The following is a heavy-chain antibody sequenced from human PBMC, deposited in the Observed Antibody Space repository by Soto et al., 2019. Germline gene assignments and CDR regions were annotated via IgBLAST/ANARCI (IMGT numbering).Heavy chain of an antibody. CDR1: GGSIINGDTY. CDR3: ARDAPGVAPY. Sequence: QVQLQESGPGLVKPSQTLSRTCTVSGGSIINGDTYSNWIRQHPEKGLEWMGYINYRGTTNYNPALKSRILISIDTSKNQFSLRLTSVTAADTAVYYCARDAPGVAPYWGQGTLVTVSS. CDR2: INYRGTT. V-gene: IGHV4-31*03. J-gene: IGHJ4*02. D-gene: IGHD2-15*01.